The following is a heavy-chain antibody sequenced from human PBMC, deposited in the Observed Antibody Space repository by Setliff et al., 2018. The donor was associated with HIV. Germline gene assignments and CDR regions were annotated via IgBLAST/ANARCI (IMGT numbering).Heavy chain of an antibody. CDR3: ARTPIYGANHLFDVDF. Sequence: SGPTLVNPTQTLTLTCTFSGFSLSTNEMCVSWIRQPPGKALEWLARIDWDDGKYYSTSLKSRLTLSKDTSKNRVVLTVTNMEPADTATYYCARTPIYGANHLFDVDFWGQGALVTVSS. V-gene: IGHV2-70*11. CDR1: GFSLSTNEMC. CDR2: IDWDDGK. J-gene: IGHJ4*02. D-gene: IGHD4-17*01.